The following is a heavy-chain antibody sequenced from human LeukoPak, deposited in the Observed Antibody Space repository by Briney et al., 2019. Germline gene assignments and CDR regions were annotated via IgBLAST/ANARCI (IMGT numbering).Heavy chain of an antibody. V-gene: IGHV4-30-2*01. D-gene: IGHD5-12*01. CDR3: ARLHSGRDKRFDY. CDR2: IYHSGYTSYHSANT. Sequence: SQTLSLTCAVSGGSISSVGYSWSWIRQPPGKGLEWIGYIYHSGYTSYHSANTYYNPSLKSRVTISVDKSKNQFSLNLISVTAADTAVYYCARLHSGRDKRFDYWGQGTLVTVSS. J-gene: IGHJ4*02. CDR1: GGSISSVGYS.